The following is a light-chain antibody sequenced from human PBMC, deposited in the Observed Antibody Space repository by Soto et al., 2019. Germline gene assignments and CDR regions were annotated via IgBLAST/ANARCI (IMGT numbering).Light chain of an antibody. CDR2: KAS. V-gene: IGKV1-5*03. Sequence: DIQMTQSPSTLSASVGDRVTITCRASQSISSWLAWYQQKPGKAPKLLIYKASSLESGVPSRFSGSGSGTEFTLTISSLQPDDFATYYCQQYNSWYTFGQGTKVDNK. CDR3: QQYNSWYT. J-gene: IGKJ2*01. CDR1: QSISSW.